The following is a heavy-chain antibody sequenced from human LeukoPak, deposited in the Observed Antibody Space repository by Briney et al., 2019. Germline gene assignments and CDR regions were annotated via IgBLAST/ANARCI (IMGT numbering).Heavy chain of an antibody. CDR3: ARDGGNRFGYYGMDV. Sequence: GGSLRLSCAASGFTFSSYGMHWVRQAPGKGLEGVAVIWYDGSNKYYADSVKGRFTISRDNSKNTLYLQMNSLRAEDTAVYYCARDGGNRFGYYGMDVWGQGTTVTVSS. V-gene: IGHV3-33*01. J-gene: IGHJ6*02. CDR2: IWYDGSNK. D-gene: IGHD4-23*01. CDR1: GFTFSSYG.